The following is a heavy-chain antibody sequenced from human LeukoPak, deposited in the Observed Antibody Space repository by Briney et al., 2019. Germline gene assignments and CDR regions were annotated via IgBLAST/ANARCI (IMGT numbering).Heavy chain of an antibody. CDR1: GVSISSSSYY. J-gene: IGHJ4*02. V-gene: IGHV4-39*07. CDR3: ARARGQFDY. CDR2: IYYSGST. Sequence: SETLSLTCTVSGVSISSSSYYWGWLRQPPGKGLEWIGSIYYSGSTYYNPSLKSRVTISVDTSKNQLCLKLSSVTAADTAVYYCARARGQFDYWGQGTLVTVSS.